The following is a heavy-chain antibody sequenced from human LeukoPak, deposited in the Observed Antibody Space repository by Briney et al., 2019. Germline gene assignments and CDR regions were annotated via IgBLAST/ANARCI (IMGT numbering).Heavy chain of an antibody. V-gene: IGHV4-59*01. CDR2: IYYSGGT. Sequence: SETLSLTCTVSGGSISSYYWSWIRQPPGKGLEWMGYIYYSGGTNYNPSLKSRFTISIDTSKNHFSLKLSSVTADATAVYYSARAGGGRSQHFDYWGQGTLVTVSS. CDR1: GGSISSYY. D-gene: IGHD2-15*01. J-gene: IGHJ4*02. CDR3: ARAGGGRSQHFDY.